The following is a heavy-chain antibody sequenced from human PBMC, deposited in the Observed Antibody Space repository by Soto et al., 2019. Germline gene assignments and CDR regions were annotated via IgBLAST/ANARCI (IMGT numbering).Heavy chain of an antibody. Sequence: GASVKVSCKASGYTFTYRYLHWVRQAPGQALEWMGWITPFNGNTNYAQKFQDRVTITRDRSMSTAYMELSSLRSEDTAMYYCARSAVTHLGLDYWGQGTLVTVSS. CDR3: ARSAVTHLGLDY. CDR1: GYTFTYRY. D-gene: IGHD4-17*01. CDR2: ITPFNGNT. V-gene: IGHV1-45*02. J-gene: IGHJ4*02.